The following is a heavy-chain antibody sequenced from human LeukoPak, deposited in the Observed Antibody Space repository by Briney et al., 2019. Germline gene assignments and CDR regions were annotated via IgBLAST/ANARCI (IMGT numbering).Heavy chain of an antibody. V-gene: IGHV5-51*01. CDR3: ASRVPPVSSRHYYDSNRPGAFDI. CDR1: GYSFTSYW. Sequence: GESLKISCKGSGYSFTSYWIGWVRQMPGKGLEWMGIIYPGDSDTRYSPSFQGQVTISADKSISTAYLQWSSLKASDTAMYYCASRVPPVSSRHYYDSNRPGAFDIWGQGTMVTVSS. CDR2: IYPGDSDT. D-gene: IGHD3-22*01. J-gene: IGHJ3*02.